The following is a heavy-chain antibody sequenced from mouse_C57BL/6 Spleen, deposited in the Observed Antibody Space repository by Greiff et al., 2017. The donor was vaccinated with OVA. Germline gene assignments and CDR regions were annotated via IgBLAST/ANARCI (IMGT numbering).Heavy chain of an antibody. V-gene: IGHV1-52*01. J-gene: IGHJ3*01. D-gene: IGHD2-3*01. CDR1: GYTFTSYW. CDR2: IDPSDSET. Sequence: VQLQQPGAELVRPGSSVKLSCKASGYTFTSYWMHWVKQRPIQGLEWIGNIDPSDSETHYNQKFKDKATLTVDKSSSTAYMQLSSLTSEDSAVYYCASDGYYAWFAYWGQGTLVTVSA. CDR3: ASDGYYAWFAY.